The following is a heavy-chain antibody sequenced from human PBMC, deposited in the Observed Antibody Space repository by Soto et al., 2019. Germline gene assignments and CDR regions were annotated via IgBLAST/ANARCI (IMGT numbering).Heavy chain of an antibody. CDR1: GGSISSAGYA. CDR2: IYNSGTT. Sequence: QVQLRESGPGLVKPSQTLSLTCTVSGGSISSAGYAWSWIRHHPGKGLEGIGHIYNSGTTFYNPSLTSRLTISLDTSKSLFSLKLSSVTAADTAVYYCASFRDYSASSASYSRSDYWGQGTLVTVSS. V-gene: IGHV4-31*03. J-gene: IGHJ4*02. D-gene: IGHD3-22*01. CDR3: ASFRDYSASSASYSRSDY.